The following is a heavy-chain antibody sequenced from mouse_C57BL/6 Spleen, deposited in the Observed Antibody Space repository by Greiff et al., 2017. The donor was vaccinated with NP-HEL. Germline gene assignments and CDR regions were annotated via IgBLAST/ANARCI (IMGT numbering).Heavy chain of an antibody. J-gene: IGHJ1*03. Sequence: EVKLMESGGDLVKPGGSLKLSCAASGFTFSSYGMSWVRQTPDKRLEWVATISSGGSYTYYPDSVKGRFTISRDNAKITLYLQMSSLKSEDTAMYYCAGYGSSFYWYFDVWGTGTTVTVSS. D-gene: IGHD1-1*01. CDR3: AGYGSSFYWYFDV. CDR1: GFTFSSYG. CDR2: ISSGGSYT. V-gene: IGHV5-6*01.